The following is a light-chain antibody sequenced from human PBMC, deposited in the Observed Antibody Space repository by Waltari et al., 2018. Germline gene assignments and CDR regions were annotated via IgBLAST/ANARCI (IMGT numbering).Light chain of an antibody. CDR1: QSISSY. V-gene: IGKV1-39*01. Sequence: DIQMTQSPSSLSASVGDRVTLTCRASQSISSYLNWYQQKPGKAPKLLIYAASSLQSGVPSRFSGSGSGTDFTLTISSLQPEDFATYYCQQSYSTSMLTFGGGTKVEIK. CDR2: AAS. J-gene: IGKJ4*01. CDR3: QQSYSTSMLT.